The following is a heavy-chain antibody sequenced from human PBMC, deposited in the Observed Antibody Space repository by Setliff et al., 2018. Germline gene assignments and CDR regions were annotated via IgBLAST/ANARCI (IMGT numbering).Heavy chain of an antibody. V-gene: IGHV3-49*04. CDR3: TRGRFDP. CDR1: GFTFGDYA. CDR2: IKSKAYGGTT. Sequence: PGESLKISCTASGFTFGDYAMSWVRQAPGKGLEWVGFIKSKAYGGTTEYAASVKGRFTISRDDSKSIAYLQMNSLKTEDTAVYYCTRGRFDPWGQGTLVTVS. J-gene: IGHJ5*02.